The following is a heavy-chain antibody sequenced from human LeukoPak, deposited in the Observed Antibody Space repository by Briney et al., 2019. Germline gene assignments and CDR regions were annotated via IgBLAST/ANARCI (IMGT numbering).Heavy chain of an antibody. J-gene: IGHJ4*02. D-gene: IGHD6-13*01. CDR2: IYYSGST. CDR1: GGSISSSSYY. Sequence: SSETLSLTCTVSGGSISSSSYYWGWIRQPPGKGLEWIGSIYYSGSTYYNPSLKSRVTISVDTSKNQFSLKLSSVTAADTAVYYCAIVAAAGTGGYWGQGTLVTVSS. V-gene: IGHV4-39*07. CDR3: AIVAAAGTGGY.